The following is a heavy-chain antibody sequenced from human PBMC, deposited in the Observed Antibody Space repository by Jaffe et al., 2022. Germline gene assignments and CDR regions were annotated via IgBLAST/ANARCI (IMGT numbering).Heavy chain of an antibody. D-gene: IGHD6-13*01. CDR2: ISSSGSTI. CDR3: ASPNGFSSSWYGNAFDI. Sequence: EVQLVESGGGLVQPGGSLRLSCAASGFTFSSYEMNWVRQAPGKGLEWVSYISSSGSTIYYADSVKGRFTISRDNAKNSLYLQMNSLRAEDTAVYYCASPNGFSSSWYGNAFDIWGQGTMVTVSS. V-gene: IGHV3-48*03. J-gene: IGHJ3*02. CDR1: GFTFSSYE.